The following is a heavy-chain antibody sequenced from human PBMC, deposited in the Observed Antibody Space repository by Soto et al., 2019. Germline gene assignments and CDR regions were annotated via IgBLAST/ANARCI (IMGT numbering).Heavy chain of an antibody. CDR3: ARSTKYSSGWFSEDYYGMDV. V-gene: IGHV4-61*01. J-gene: IGHJ6*02. D-gene: IGHD6-19*01. Sequence: QVQLQESGPGLVKPSETLSLTCTVSGGPISSSTDYWSWIRQPPGKGLEWIGYIYYSGSTNYNPSLESRVTISIDTSKNQFSLKVSSVTAADTAVYYCARSTKYSSGWFSEDYYGMDVWGQGTTVTVAS. CDR2: IYYSGST. CDR1: GGPISSSTDY.